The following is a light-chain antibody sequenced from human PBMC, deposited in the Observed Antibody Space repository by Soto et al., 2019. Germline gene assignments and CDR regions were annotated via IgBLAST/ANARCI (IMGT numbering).Light chain of an antibody. CDR1: SGHSSYA. CDR3: QTWGTGIRV. J-gene: IGLJ2*01. V-gene: IGLV4-69*01. CDR2: VNSDGSH. Sequence: QSVLTQSPSASASLGASVKFTCTLSSGHSSYAIAWHQQHPEKGPRYLMKVNSDGSHSKGDGIPDRFSGSSSGAERYLTISRLQSEDEADYYCQTWGTGIRVFGGGTQLTVL.